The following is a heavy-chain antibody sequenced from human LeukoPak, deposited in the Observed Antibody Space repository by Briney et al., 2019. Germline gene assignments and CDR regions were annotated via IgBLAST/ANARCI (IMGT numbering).Heavy chain of an antibody. V-gene: IGHV3-23*01. CDR2: ISDSGGSP. CDR1: GFTFSIYG. CDR3: AKPIAVAAVFDF. J-gene: IGHJ4*02. D-gene: IGHD6-19*01. Sequence: PGGSLRLSCAASGFTFSIYGMSWVRQAPGKGPEWVSTISDSGGSPYYADSVKGRFTISRDNSKNTLYLQMNSLRAEDTAVYYCAKPIAVAAVFDFWGQGTLVTVSS.